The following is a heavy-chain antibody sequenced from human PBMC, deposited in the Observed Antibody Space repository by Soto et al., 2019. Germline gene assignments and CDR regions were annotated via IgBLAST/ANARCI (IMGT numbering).Heavy chain of an antibody. CDR1: GGSISSGGYY. CDR2: IYYSGST. J-gene: IGHJ3*02. V-gene: IGHV4-31*03. Sequence: QVQLQESGPGLVKPSQTLSLTCTVSGGSISSGGYYWSWIRQHPGKGLEWIGYIYYSGSTYSNPSLKSRVTISVDTSKNQFSLKLSSVTAADTAVYYCARARSSGGYCSGGSCYSDVFDIWGQGTMVTVSS. CDR3: ARARSSGGYCSGGSCYSDVFDI. D-gene: IGHD2-15*01.